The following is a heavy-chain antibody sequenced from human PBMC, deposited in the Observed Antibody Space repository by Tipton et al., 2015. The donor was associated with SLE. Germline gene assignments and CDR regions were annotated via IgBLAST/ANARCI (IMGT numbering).Heavy chain of an antibody. CDR3: AIRRC. Sequence: SLRLSCSASGFTFSTYAMSWIRQTPGKGLEWFSGISGRGDNTKYADSVKGRFTISRDNSKNTLYLHMNSLRAEDTAVYYCAIRRCWGQGTLVTVSS. CDR2: ISGRGDNT. J-gene: IGHJ4*02. V-gene: IGHV3-23*01. CDR1: GFTFSTYA. D-gene: IGHD1-14*01.